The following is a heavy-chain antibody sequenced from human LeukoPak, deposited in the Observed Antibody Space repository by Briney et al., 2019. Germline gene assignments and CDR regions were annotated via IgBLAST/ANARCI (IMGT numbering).Heavy chain of an antibody. CDR2: IKQDGSEK. CDR1: GFTFSSYW. J-gene: IGHJ6*04. Sequence: PGGSLRLSCAASGFTFSSYWMSWVRQAPGKGLEWVANIKQDGSEKYYVDSVKGRFTISRDNAKNSLYLQMNSLRAEDTAVCYCARGRVPAALYYYYYGMDVWGKGTTVTVSS. D-gene: IGHD2-2*01. CDR3: ARGRVPAALYYYYYGMDV. V-gene: IGHV3-7*03.